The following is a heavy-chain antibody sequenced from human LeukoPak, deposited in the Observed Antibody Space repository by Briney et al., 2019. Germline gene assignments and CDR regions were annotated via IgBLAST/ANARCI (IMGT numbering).Heavy chain of an antibody. Sequence: PGGALRLSCAASGFTFSYYHMSWIPQAPGKGLEWVSYISGISSHTDFADSVKGRFTISRDNAKNLLYLQLSSLRAEDTAVYYCARLLGDCSTTRCYSGYGMDVWGQGTTVIVSS. CDR3: ARLLGDCSTTRCYSGYGMDV. CDR1: GFTFSYYH. J-gene: IGHJ6*02. CDR2: ISGISSHT. D-gene: IGHD2-2*01. V-gene: IGHV3-11*03.